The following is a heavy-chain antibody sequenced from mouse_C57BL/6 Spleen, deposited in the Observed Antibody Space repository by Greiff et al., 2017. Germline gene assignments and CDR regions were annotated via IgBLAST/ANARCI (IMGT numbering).Heavy chain of an antibody. CDR2: INPNNGGT. D-gene: IGHD3-1*01. CDR3: ARMGFSYWYFDV. J-gene: IGHJ1*03. V-gene: IGHV1-18*01. CDR1: GYTFTDYN. Sequence: VHVKQSGPELVKPGASVKIPCKASGYTFTDYNMDWVKQSHGKSLEWIGDINPNNGGTIYNQKFKGKATLTVDKSSSTAYMELRSLTSEDTAVYYCARMGFSYWYFDVWGTGTTVTVSS.